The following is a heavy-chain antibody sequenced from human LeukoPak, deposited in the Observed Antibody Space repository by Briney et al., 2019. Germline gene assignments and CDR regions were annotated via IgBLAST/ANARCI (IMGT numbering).Heavy chain of an antibody. CDR2: TSTNGDTI. D-gene: IGHD1-1*01. Sequence: GGSLRLCCFASEFTFNNYVMHWVRPAPGKGLEYVSATSTNGDTIYHTDSVKGRFTISRDNSKNTLSLQMSSLRAEDTAVYYCVKDYSRYWNGHWFDSWGQGTLLTVSS. CDR1: EFTFNNYV. J-gene: IGHJ5*01. V-gene: IGHV3-64D*09. CDR3: VKDYSRYWNGHWFDS.